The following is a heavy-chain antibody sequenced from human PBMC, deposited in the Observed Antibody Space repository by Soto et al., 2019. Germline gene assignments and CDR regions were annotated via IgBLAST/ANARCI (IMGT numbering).Heavy chain of an antibody. J-gene: IGHJ3*02. CDR2: ISSNGGST. CDR3: ASGYCSSASCYVPDAFDI. Sequence: EVQLVESGGGLVQPGGSLRLSCAASGFTFSSYAMHWVRQAPGKGLEYVSAISSNGGSTYYAHSVKGRFTISRDNSKNTLYLQMGSLRADDMAVYYCASGYCSSASCYVPDAFDIWGQGTMVTVSS. D-gene: IGHD2-2*01. CDR1: GFTFSSYA. V-gene: IGHV3-64*01.